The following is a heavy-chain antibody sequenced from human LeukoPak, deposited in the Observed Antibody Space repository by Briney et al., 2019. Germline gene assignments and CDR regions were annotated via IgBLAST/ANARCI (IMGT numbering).Heavy chain of an antibody. CDR1: GFTFSSYA. CDR2: ISGSGGST. CDR3: AKGGDLKYCSSTSCWGAFDY. J-gene: IGHJ4*02. Sequence: GGSLRLSCAASGFTFSSYAMSWVRQAPGRGLEWVSAISGSGGSTYYADSVKGRFTISRDNSKNTLYLQMNSLRAEDTAVYYCAKGGDLKYCSSTSCWGAFDYWGQGTLVTVSS. V-gene: IGHV3-23*01. D-gene: IGHD2-2*01.